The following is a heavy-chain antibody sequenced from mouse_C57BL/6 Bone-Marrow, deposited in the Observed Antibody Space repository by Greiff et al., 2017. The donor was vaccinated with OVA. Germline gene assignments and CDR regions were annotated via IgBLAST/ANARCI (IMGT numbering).Heavy chain of an antibody. CDR1: GFTFSSYG. CDR3: ARRDYYAMDY. CDR2: ISSGGSYT. V-gene: IGHV5-6*01. Sequence: EVQLVESGGDLVKPGGSLKLSCAASGFTFSSYGMSWVRQTPGKRLEWVATISSGGSYTYYPDSVKGRFTISRDNAKNTLYLQMSSLKSEDTAMYYCARRDYYAMDYWGQGTSVTVSS. J-gene: IGHJ4*01.